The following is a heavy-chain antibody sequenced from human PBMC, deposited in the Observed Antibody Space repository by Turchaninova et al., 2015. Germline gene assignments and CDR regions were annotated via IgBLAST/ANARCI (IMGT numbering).Heavy chain of an antibody. CDR3: STSGEGNDY. Sequence: EVQLVESGGGLVKPGGSFRLSCAASGLTFSDAWMSWVRQAPGRGLEWVGRMKSKQVGGKTYYAAPLKGRFTISRDDSQNTMYLQMNSPKTEDTAVYYCSTSGEGNDYWGQGTLVTVSS. CDR1: GLTFSDAW. V-gene: IGHV3-15*01. D-gene: IGHD7-27*01. J-gene: IGHJ4*02. CDR2: MKSKQVGGKT.